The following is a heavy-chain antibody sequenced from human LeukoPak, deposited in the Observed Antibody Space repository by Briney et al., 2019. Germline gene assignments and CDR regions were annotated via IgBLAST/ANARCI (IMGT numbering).Heavy chain of an antibody. V-gene: IGHV3-33*01. CDR2: IWDDGNNK. CDR3: ARGRDYVWGSYRYTAFEP. J-gene: IGHJ5*02. Sequence: GGSLRLSCAASGFSFSNHGMHWVRQAPGKRLEWVAVIWDDGNNKRYANSVNGRFTISRDNSENTLYLQMNGLTAEDTAMYYCARGRDYVWGSYRYTAFEPWGQGTLVTVSS. CDR1: GFSFSNHG. D-gene: IGHD3-16*02.